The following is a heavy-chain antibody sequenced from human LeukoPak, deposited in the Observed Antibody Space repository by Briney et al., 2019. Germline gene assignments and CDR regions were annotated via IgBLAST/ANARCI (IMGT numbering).Heavy chain of an antibody. V-gene: IGHV4-59*08. CDR1: GGSISSYY. CDR3: ARRTNYYDSSGYYPYYFDY. D-gene: IGHD3-22*01. J-gene: IGHJ4*02. Sequence: PSETLSLTCTVSGGSISSYYGSWIRQPPGKGLEWIGYIYYSGSTNYNPSLKSRVTISVDTSKKQFSLKLSSVTAADTAVYYCARRTNYYDSSGYYPYYFDYWGQGTLVTVSS. CDR2: IYYSGST.